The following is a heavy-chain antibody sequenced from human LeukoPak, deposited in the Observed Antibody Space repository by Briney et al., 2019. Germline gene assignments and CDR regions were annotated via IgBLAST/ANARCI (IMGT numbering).Heavy chain of an antibody. J-gene: IGHJ4*02. CDR2: INPSGGST. D-gene: IGHD3-22*01. V-gene: IGHV1-46*01. Sequence: ASVKVSCKASGFTFTTYYMNWVRQAPGQGLEWMGIINPSGGSTSYAQKFQGRVTMTRDTSTSTVYMELSSLRSEDTAVYYCARDLSGTADDYYDSSGYQIPDYWGQGTLVTVSS. CDR1: GFTFTTYY. CDR3: ARDLSGTADDYYDSSGYQIPDY.